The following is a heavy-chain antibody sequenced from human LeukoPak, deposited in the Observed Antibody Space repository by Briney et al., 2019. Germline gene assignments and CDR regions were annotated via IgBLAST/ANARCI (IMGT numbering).Heavy chain of an antibody. CDR2: INHIGST. CDR3: ARGGFYCGGDCYVDY. CDR1: GGSFSGYY. J-gene: IGHJ4*02. Sequence: PSETLSLTCAVYGGSFSGYYWSWIRQPPGKGLEWIGEINHIGSTNYNPSLKSRLSISVDTSKNQFSLKLSSVTAADTAVYYCARGGFYCGGDCYVDYWGQGTLVTVSS. V-gene: IGHV4-34*01. D-gene: IGHD2-21*02.